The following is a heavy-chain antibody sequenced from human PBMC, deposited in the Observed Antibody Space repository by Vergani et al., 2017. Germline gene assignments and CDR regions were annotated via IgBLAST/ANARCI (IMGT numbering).Heavy chain of an antibody. CDR2: INHSGST. CDR3: ARETSGRLRFQIDY. CDR1: GGSFSGYY. Sequence: QVQLQESGPGLVKPSETLSLPCAVYGGSFSGYYWSWIRQPPGKGLEWIGEINHSGSTNYNPSLKSRVTISVDTSKNQFSLKLSSVTAADTAVYYCARETSGRLRFQIDYWGQGTLVTVSS. D-gene: IGHD3-3*01. J-gene: IGHJ4*02. V-gene: IGHV4-34*01.